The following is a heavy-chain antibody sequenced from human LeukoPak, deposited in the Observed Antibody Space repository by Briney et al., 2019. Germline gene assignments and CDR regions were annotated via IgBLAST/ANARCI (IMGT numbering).Heavy chain of an antibody. Sequence: GGSLRLSCAASGFTFSSYAMHWVRQAPGKGLEYVSAISSNGGSTYYANSVKGRLTISRDNSKNTLYLQMGSLRAEDMAVYYCARGGSSGYYPVEDYWGQGTLVNVSS. V-gene: IGHV3-64*01. D-gene: IGHD3-22*01. CDR3: ARGGSSGYYPVEDY. CDR1: GFTFSSYA. J-gene: IGHJ4*02. CDR2: ISSNGGST.